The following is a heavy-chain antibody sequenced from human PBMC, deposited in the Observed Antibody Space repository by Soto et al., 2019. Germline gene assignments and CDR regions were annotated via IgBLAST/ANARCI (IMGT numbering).Heavy chain of an antibody. Sequence: PSETLSLTCTVSGGSVSSGSYYWSWIRQPPGKGLEWIGYIYYSGSTNYNPSLKSRVTISVDTSKNQFSLKLSSVTAADTAVYYCASHPDYYDSSGYYYWGQGTLVTVSS. J-gene: IGHJ4*02. V-gene: IGHV4-61*01. CDR3: ASHPDYYDSSGYYY. CDR2: IYYSGST. CDR1: GGSVSSGSYY. D-gene: IGHD3-22*01.